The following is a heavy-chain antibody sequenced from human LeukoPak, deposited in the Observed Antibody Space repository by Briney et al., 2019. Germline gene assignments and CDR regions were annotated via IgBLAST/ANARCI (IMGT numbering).Heavy chain of an antibody. Sequence: GGSLRLSCAASGFTFSSYGMHWVRQAPGKGLEWVAVIWYDGSNKYYADSVKGRFTISRDNSKNTLYLQMNSLRAEDTAVYYCARDDFGIAVAGYFDYWGQGTLVTVSS. J-gene: IGHJ4*02. V-gene: IGHV3-33*01. D-gene: IGHD6-19*01. CDR1: GFTFSSYG. CDR2: IWYDGSNK. CDR3: ARDDFGIAVAGYFDY.